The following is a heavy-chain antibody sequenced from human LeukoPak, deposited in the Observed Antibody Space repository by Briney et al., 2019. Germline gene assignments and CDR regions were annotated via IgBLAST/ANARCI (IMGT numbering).Heavy chain of an antibody. CDR2: FYKSGST. D-gene: IGHD1-26*01. J-gene: IGHJ4*02. CDR1: GDSISSSTYY. V-gene: IGHV4-39*01. Sequence: SETLSLTCTVSGDSISSSTYYWAWIRQPPGKGLEWIGSFYKSGSTYYNLSLKSRVTISVDTSKNQFSLKLTSVTAADTAVYYCARHRGQWELLDYWGQGTLVTVSA. CDR3: ARHRGQWELLDY.